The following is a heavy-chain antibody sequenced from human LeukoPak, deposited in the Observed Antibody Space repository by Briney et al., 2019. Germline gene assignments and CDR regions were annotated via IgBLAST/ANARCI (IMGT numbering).Heavy chain of an antibody. Sequence: ASVKVSCKASGYTFTSYGISWVRQAPGQGLEWMGWISAYNGNTNYAQMLQGRVTMTTDTSTSTACMELRSLRSDDTAVYYCARGARITIFGVVIIYPFDYWGQGTLVTVSS. V-gene: IGHV1-18*01. CDR1: GYTFTSYG. J-gene: IGHJ4*02. CDR2: ISAYNGNT. CDR3: ARGARITIFGVVIIYPFDY. D-gene: IGHD3-3*01.